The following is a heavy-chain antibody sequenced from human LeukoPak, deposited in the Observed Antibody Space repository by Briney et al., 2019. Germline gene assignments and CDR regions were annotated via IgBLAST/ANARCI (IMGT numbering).Heavy chain of an antibody. V-gene: IGHV3-66*02. D-gene: IGHD2-15*01. Sequence: GGSLRLSCAVSGATVNSNYMSWVRQAPGKGLEWVSVIYAGGSTYYKDSVRGRFTISRDISKNTLYLQMNSLRAEDTARYYCARDFSGYWGRGTLVTVSS. CDR2: IYAGGST. CDR3: ARDFSGY. J-gene: IGHJ4*02. CDR1: GATVNSNY.